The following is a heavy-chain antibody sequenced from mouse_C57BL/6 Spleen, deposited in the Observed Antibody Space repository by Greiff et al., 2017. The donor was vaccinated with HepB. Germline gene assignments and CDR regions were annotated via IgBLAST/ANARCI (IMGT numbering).Heavy chain of an antibody. CDR1: GYAFTNYL. CDR2: INPGSGGT. J-gene: IGHJ2*01. V-gene: IGHV1-54*01. D-gene: IGHD1-1*01. Sequence: QVQLQQSGAELVRPGTSVKVSCKASGYAFTNYLIEWVKQRPGQGLEWIGVINPGSGGTNYNEKFKGKATLTADKSSSTAYMQLSSLTSEDSAVYFCHYYGSSLDYWGQGTTLTVSS. CDR3: HYYGSSLDY.